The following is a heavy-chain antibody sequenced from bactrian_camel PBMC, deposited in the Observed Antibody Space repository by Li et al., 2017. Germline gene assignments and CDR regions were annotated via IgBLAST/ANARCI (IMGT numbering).Heavy chain of an antibody. CDR1: GLTSTTNYC. CDR3: AADPSRELWVGYPPYKY. V-gene: IGHV3S63*01. D-gene: IGHD5*01. J-gene: IGHJ4*01. CDR2: IYTSDSKT. Sequence: HVQLVESGGGSVEAGGSLKLSCVVSGLTSTTNYCLGWFRQAPGKEREGVAAIYTSDSKTTYADAVKGRFTISKDNAKNTLYLQMNSLKPEDTAVYYCAADPSRELWVGYPPYKYWGQGTQVTVS.